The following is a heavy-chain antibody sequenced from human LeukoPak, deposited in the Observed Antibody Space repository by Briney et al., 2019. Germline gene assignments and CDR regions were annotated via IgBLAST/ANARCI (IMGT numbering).Heavy chain of an antibody. CDR3: ARHGTISSESYFDF. J-gene: IGHJ4*02. CDR2: IHNSGRT. V-gene: IGHV4-59*08. Sequence: PSETLSLTCSVSGGSVSSYYWSWIRQSPGKGLEWIGYIHNSGRTNYNPSLKSRVTGFVDTSKNQVSLRLSSVTAADTAVYYCARHGTISSESYFDFWGQGALVTVSS. CDR1: GGSVSSYY. D-gene: IGHD1-14*01.